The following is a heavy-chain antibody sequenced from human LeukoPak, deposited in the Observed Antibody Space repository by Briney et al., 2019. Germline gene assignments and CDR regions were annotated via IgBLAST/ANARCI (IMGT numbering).Heavy chain of an antibody. Sequence: SQTLSLTCTVSGGSISSGDYYWSWIRQPPGKGLEWIGYIYYSGSTYYNPSLKSRVTISVDTSKNQFSLKLSSVTAADTAVYYCARELGGSGSKWFDPWGQGTLVNVSS. J-gene: IGHJ5*02. CDR1: GGSISSGDYY. V-gene: IGHV4-30-4*01. CDR2: IYYSGST. CDR3: ARELGGSGSKWFDP. D-gene: IGHD3-10*01.